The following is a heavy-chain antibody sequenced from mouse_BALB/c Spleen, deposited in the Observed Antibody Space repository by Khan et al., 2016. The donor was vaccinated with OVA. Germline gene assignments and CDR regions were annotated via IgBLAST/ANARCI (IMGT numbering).Heavy chain of an antibody. Sequence: VQLVESGAELARPGASVKMSCKASGYIFTNYIMHWVKQRPAQGLEWIGDINPSNDYSNYNQNFKDKATLTVDKSSSTAYMQLTSLTSEDSAVSCGARGGYGSFDYWGQGTLVTVSA. V-gene: IGHV1-4*01. CDR2: INPSNDYS. J-gene: IGHJ3*01. CDR3: ARGGYGSFDY. CDR1: GYIFTNYI. D-gene: IGHD1-1*01.